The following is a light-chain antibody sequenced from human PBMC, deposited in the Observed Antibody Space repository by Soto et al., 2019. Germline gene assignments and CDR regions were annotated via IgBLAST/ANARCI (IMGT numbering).Light chain of an antibody. CDR2: EVN. CDR1: SSDIGLYNY. J-gene: IGLJ1*01. V-gene: IGLV2-14*01. Sequence: QSVLSQPASMSGSPGQSITIPCTGASSDIGLYNYVSWYQHHPGKAPKLLISEVNVRPSGLSDRFSASKAGNTASLTISGLQPEDEAYYCCSSLSTTSTPIVFGSGTKVTVL. CDR3: SSLSTTSTPIV.